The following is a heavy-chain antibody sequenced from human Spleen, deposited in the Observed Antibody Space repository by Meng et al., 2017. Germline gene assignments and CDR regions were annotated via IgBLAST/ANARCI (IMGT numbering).Heavy chain of an antibody. Sequence: GESLKISCAASGFTFSDYYMSWIRQAPGKGLEWVSYISSSGSTIYYADTVKGRFTISRDNAKNSLYLQMNSLRVEDTAGYYCARQRFFDFDYWGQGALVTVSS. CDR1: GFTFSDYY. J-gene: IGHJ4*01. CDR3: ARQRFFDFDY. CDR2: ISSSGSTI. D-gene: IGHD3-3*01. V-gene: IGHV3-11*04.